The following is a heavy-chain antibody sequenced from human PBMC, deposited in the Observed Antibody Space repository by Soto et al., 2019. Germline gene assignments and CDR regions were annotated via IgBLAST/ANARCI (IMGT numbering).Heavy chain of an antibody. V-gene: IGHV6-1*01. CDR1: GDSVSSNSAA. CDR3: TGSTTFHGMCV. CDR2: TYYRSKWNN. D-gene: IGHD3-16*01. J-gene: IGHJ6*04. Sequence: SQTLSLTCAISGDSVSSNSAAWNWIRQSPSRGLEWLGRTYYRSKWNNDYALSVKRRITINPDTPKNQVSLHLYSVTPADTAVYYSTGSTTFHGMCVWGKGTPV.